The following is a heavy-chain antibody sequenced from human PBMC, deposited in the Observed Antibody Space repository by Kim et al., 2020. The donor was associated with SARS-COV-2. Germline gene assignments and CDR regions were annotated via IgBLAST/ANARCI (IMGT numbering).Heavy chain of an antibody. CDR1: GYTFTDYY. D-gene: IGHD3-10*01. J-gene: IGHJ6*02. Sequence: ASVKVSCKASGYTFTDYYIHWVRQAPGQGLEWMGWINPNSGGTNYAQKFQGRVTMTRDTSISTAYMELSRLKSDDTAVYYCSRAAGYYGSGSYIGMDVWGPGTTVTVSS. CDR3: SRAAGYYGSGSYIGMDV. V-gene: IGHV1-2*02. CDR2: INPNSGGT.